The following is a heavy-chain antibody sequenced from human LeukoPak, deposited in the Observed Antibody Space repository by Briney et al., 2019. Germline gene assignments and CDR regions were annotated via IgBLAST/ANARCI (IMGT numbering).Heavy chain of an antibody. Sequence: SETLSLTCTVSGGSISSYYWSWIRQPPGKGLEWIGSVYHSGSTYYNPSLKSRVTISVDTSKNQFSLKLNSVTAADTAVYYCARDMRSSGYFAYFDYWGQGTLVTVSS. D-gene: IGHD3-22*01. CDR1: GGSISSYY. CDR3: ARDMRSSGYFAYFDY. V-gene: IGHV4-38-2*02. CDR2: VYHSGST. J-gene: IGHJ4*02.